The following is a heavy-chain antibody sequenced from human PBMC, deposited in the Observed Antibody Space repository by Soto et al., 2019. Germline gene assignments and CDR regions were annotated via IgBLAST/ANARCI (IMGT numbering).Heavy chain of an antibody. CDR1: GGSFSGYY. J-gene: IGHJ4*02. CDR2: INHSGST. D-gene: IGHD5-12*01. Sequence: SETLSLTCAVYGGSFSGYYWSWIRQPPGKGLEWIGEINHSGSTNYNPSLKSRVTLSVDTSKNQFSLKLSSVTAADTAVYYCARVATITDYWGQGTLVTVAS. CDR3: ARVATITDY. V-gene: IGHV4-34*01.